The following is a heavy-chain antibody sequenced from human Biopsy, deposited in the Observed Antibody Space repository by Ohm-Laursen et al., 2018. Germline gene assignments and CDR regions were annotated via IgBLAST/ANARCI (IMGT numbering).Heavy chain of an antibody. CDR1: GGSISDSTYH. J-gene: IGHJ4*02. Sequence: SETLSLTCTVSGGSISDSTYHWGWIRQSPGKGLEWIGSIYYSGNTDYSPSLKSRVTISVDTSNNQFSLKLRSVTAADTAVYYCARQVDFWSGYVDYWGQGTLVAVSS. CDR3: ARQVDFWSGYVDY. D-gene: IGHD3-3*01. CDR2: IYYSGNT. V-gene: IGHV4-39*01.